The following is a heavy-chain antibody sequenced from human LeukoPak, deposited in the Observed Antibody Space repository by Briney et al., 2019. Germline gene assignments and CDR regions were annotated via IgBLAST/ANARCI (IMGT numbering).Heavy chain of an antibody. J-gene: IGHJ5*02. CDR2: IYYSGST. CDR1: GVSISSYY. D-gene: IGHD3-10*01. V-gene: IGHV4-59*01. Sequence: TSETLSLTCTVSGVSISSYYWSWIRQPPGKGLEWIGYIYYSGSTNYNPSLKSRVTISVDTSKNQFSLKLSSVTAADTAVYYCARATMVRGVRGWFDPWGQGTLVTASS. CDR3: ARATMVRGVRGWFDP.